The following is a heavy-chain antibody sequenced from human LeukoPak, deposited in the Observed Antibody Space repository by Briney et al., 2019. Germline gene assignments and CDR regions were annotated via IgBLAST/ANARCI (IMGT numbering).Heavy chain of an antibody. CDR3: VKSTYGSGSIRSRPFDH. CDR2: ISDSGYTT. D-gene: IGHD3-10*01. J-gene: IGHJ4*02. Sequence: GGSLRLSCAASGFTFSGYAMTWVRQAPGKGLEWVSVISDSGYTTYYADSVKGHFTISRDNSKNTLYLQMNSLRAEDTALYYCVKSTYGSGSIRSRPFDHWGQGTLVTVSS. V-gene: IGHV3-23*01. CDR1: GFTFSGYA.